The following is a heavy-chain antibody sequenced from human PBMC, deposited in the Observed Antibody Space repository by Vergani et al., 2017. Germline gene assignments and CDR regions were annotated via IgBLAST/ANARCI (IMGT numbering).Heavy chain of an antibody. D-gene: IGHD2-2*01. Sequence: VQLVESGGGLVKPGGSLRLSCAASGFTFSSYSMNWVRQAPGKGLEWVSSISSSSSYIYYADSVKGRFTISRDNAKNSLYLQMNSLRAEDTALYYCATLRAAIFADAFDIWGQGTMVTVSS. CDR1: GFTFSSYS. V-gene: IGHV3-21*04. CDR3: ATLRAAIFADAFDI. J-gene: IGHJ3*02. CDR2: ISSSSSYI.